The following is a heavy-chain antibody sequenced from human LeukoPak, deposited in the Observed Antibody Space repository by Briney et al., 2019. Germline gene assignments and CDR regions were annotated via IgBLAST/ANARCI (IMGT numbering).Heavy chain of an antibody. V-gene: IGHV4-38-2*02. D-gene: IGHD6-13*01. CDR1: GYSISSGYY. CDR2: IYHSGST. Sequence: PSETLSLTCTVSGYSISSGYYWGWIRQPPGKGLEWIGSIYHSGSTYYNPSLKSRVTISVDTSKNQFSLKLSSVTAADTAVYYCARGGWFSSTSLEGYWGQGTLVTVSS. J-gene: IGHJ4*02. CDR3: ARGGWFSSTSLEGY.